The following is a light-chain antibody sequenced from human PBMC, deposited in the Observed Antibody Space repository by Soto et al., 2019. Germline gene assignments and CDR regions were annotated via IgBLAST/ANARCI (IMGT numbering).Light chain of an antibody. J-gene: IGKJ4*01. CDR2: KAS. Sequence: DIQMTQSPSTLSGSVGDRVTITCRASQTISSWLAWYQQKPGKAPKLLIYKASTLKSGVPSRFSGSGSGTEFTLTITSLQPEDFATYYCQQSYVTPLTFGGGTKVDNK. CDR3: QQSYVTPLT. V-gene: IGKV1-5*03. CDR1: QTISSW.